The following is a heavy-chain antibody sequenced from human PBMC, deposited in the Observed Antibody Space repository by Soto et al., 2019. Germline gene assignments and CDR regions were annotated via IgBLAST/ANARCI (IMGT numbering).Heavy chain of an antibody. Sequence: EVQLVESGGGLIQPGGSLRLSCAASGLTVSNNYMSWVRQAPGKGLEWVSVIYSGGNTNYADSVKGRFIISRDNSKNTVHLQMNNLRAEDTAVYYCARGPNDGFIWDQGTTVTVSS. CDR3: ARGPNDGFI. D-gene: IGHD1-1*01. CDR2: IYSGGNT. CDR1: GLTVSNNY. V-gene: IGHV3-53*01. J-gene: IGHJ3*02.